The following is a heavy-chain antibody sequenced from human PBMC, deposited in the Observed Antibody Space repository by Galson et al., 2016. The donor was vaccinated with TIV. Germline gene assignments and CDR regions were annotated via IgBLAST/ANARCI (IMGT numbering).Heavy chain of an antibody. V-gene: IGHV1-46*01. CDR2: IDPGADTT. CDR3: ATFSGASGTFDY. D-gene: IGHD2-15*01. J-gene: IGHJ4*02. CDR1: GYTFTRYY. Sequence: SVKVSCKASGYTFTRYYMHWVRQAPGHGLEWMGVIDPGADTTTYAQKFQGRVTMTRDTSTSTVYMGLSSLRSDDTAVYYCATFSGASGTFDYWGQGALVTVSS.